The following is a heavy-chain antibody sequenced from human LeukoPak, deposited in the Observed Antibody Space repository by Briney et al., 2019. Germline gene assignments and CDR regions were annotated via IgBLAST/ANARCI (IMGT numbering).Heavy chain of an antibody. D-gene: IGHD3-22*01. V-gene: IGHV3-66*01. CDR3: ARGSHFYYDSSGYYYDWFDP. CDR1: GFTVSSNY. Sequence: GGSLRLSCAASGFTVSSNYMSWVRQAPGKGLEWVSVIYSGGSTYYADSVKGRFTISRDNSKNTLYLQMNSLRAEDTAVYYCARGSHFYYDSSGYYYDWFDPWGQGTLVTVSS. J-gene: IGHJ5*02. CDR2: IYSGGST.